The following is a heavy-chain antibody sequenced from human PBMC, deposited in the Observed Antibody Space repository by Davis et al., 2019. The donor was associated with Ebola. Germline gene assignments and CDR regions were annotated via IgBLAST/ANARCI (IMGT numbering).Heavy chain of an antibody. V-gene: IGHV3-30*03. J-gene: IGHJ6*02. CDR1: GFTFSTYG. CDR3: ARDKMWFGELLSTDYYGMDV. CDR2: ISYDGSYQ. Sequence: GESLKISCAASGFTFSTYGMHWVRQAPGKGLEWVAVISYDGSYQNTGDSVRGRFTISRDNAKNSLYLQMNSLRAEDTAVYYCARDKMWFGELLSTDYYGMDVWGQGTTVTVSS. D-gene: IGHD3-10*01.